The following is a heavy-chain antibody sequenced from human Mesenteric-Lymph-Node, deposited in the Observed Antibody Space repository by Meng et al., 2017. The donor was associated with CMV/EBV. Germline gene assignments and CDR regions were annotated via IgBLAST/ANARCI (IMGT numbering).Heavy chain of an antibody. V-gene: IGHV3-23*01. D-gene: IGHD6-19*01. J-gene: IGHJ6*02. CDR1: GFTFSSYA. Sequence: GESLKISCAASGFTFSSYAMSWVRQAPGKGLEWVSAISGSGGSTYYADSVKGRFTISRDNSKNTLYLQMNSLSAEDRAVYYCAKFSAGSYYYYGMDVWGQGTTVTVSS. CDR3: AKFSAGSYYYYGMDV. CDR2: ISGSGGST.